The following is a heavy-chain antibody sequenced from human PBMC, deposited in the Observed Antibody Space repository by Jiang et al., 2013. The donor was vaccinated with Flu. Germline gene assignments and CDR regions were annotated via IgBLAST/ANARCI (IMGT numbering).Heavy chain of an antibody. D-gene: IGHD6-25*01. J-gene: IGHJ4*02. CDR3: AQTLLAAGEPYYFDY. CDR1: GFSLSTSGMC. Sequence: KPTQTLTLTCTFSGFSLSTSGMCVSWIRQPPGKALEWLALIDWDDDKYYSTSLKTRLTISKDTSKNQVVLTMTNMDPVDTATYYCAQTLLAAGEPYYFDYWGQGTLVTVSS. V-gene: IGHV2-70*01. CDR2: IDWDDDK.